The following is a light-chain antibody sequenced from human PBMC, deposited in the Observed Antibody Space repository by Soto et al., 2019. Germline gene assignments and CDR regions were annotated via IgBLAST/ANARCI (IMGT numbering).Light chain of an antibody. Sequence: DIQMTQSPSSLSASVGDRVTITCRASQDIRNYFNWYQQKPGKAPKLLIYATSTLQSGVPSRFSGSGSGTDFTLTITDLQPEDFASYFCQQTYDLPRTFGQGTKVDNK. CDR3: QQTYDLPRT. CDR2: ATS. J-gene: IGKJ1*01. CDR1: QDIRNY. V-gene: IGKV1-39*01.